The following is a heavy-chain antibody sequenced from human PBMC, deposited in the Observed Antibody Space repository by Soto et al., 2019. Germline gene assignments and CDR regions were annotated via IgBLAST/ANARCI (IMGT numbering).Heavy chain of an antibody. D-gene: IGHD3-10*01. V-gene: IGHV4-34*01. Sequence: QVHLQQWGAGLLKPSETLSLTCAVYGGSFSGYYWSWIRQPPGKGLEWIGEINHSGSTNYNPSLKSRVSISVGTSNNQFSLKLSSVTAADTAVYYCARGRGDGYNQHWYFDLWGRGTLATVSS. CDR1: GGSFSGYY. J-gene: IGHJ2*01. CDR3: ARGRGDGYNQHWYFDL. CDR2: INHSGST.